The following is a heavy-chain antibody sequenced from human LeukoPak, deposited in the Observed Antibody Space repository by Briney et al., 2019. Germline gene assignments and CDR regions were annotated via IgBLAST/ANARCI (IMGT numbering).Heavy chain of an antibody. Sequence: PSETLSLTCTVSGGSISSGGYYWSWIRQHPGKGLEWIGYIYYSGSTYYNPSLKSRVTISVDTSKNQFSLKLSSVTAADTAVYYCARGGGIAAAGIVDYWGQGTLVTVSS. CDR1: GGSISSGGYY. CDR2: IYYSGST. J-gene: IGHJ4*02. CDR3: ARGGGIAAAGIVDY. V-gene: IGHV4-31*03. D-gene: IGHD6-13*01.